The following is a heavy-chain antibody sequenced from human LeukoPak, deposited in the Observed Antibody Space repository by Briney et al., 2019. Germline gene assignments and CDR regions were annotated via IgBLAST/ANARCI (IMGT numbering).Heavy chain of an antibody. CDR1: GGSISSYY. D-gene: IGHD1-20*01. V-gene: IGHV4-4*07. J-gene: IGHJ4*03. CDR2: IYTSGST. CDR3: ARETRITGTTGVDY. Sequence: SETLSLTCTVSGGSISSYYWSWIRQPAGKGLEWIGRIYTSGSTNYNPSLKSRVTMSVDTSKNQFSLKLSSVTAADTAVYYCARETRITGTTGVDYWGQGTTVTVSS.